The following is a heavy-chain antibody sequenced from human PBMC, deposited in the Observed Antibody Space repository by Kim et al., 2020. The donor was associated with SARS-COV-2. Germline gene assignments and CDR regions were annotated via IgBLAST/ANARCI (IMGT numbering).Heavy chain of an antibody. CDR2: IYYSGST. CDR1: GGSISSSSYY. V-gene: IGHV4-39*01. D-gene: IGHD2-21*02. Sequence: SETLSLTCTVSGGSISSSSYYWGWIRQPPGKGLEWIGSIYYSGSTYYNPSLKSRVTISVDTSKNQFSLKLSSVTAADTAVYYCARPPAYCGGDCYFDYWGQGTLVTVSS. J-gene: IGHJ4*02. CDR3: ARPPAYCGGDCYFDY.